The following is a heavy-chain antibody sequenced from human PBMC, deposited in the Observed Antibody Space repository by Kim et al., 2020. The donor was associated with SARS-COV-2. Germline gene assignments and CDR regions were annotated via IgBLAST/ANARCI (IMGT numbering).Heavy chain of an antibody. CDR1: GYSFTSYW. CDR3: ARQGRAYSSGYGNWFDP. V-gene: IGHV5-51*01. CDR2: IYPGDSDT. J-gene: IGHJ5*02. D-gene: IGHD6-19*01. Sequence: GESLKISCKGSGYSFTSYWIGWVRQMPGKGLEWMGIIYPGDSDTRCSPSFQGQVTISADKSISTAYLQWSSLKASDTDMYYCARQGRAYSSGYGNWFDPWGQGTLVTVSS.